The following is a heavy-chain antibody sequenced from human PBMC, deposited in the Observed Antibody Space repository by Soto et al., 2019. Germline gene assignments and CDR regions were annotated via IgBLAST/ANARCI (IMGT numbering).Heavy chain of an antibody. CDR1: GVSISSSQW. J-gene: IGHJ6*02. CDR3: GRTKDYFYGVDV. CDR2: IYYNERT. V-gene: IGHV4-4*02. Sequence: QVQLQESGPGLVKPSGTLSLTCAVSGVSISSSQWWSWVRQPPGKGLEWIGEIYYNERTNYKLSLKSRLTMSLDRPKNQVSLKLSSVTAAATATDYCGRTKDYFYGVDVWGQGTTVTVSS.